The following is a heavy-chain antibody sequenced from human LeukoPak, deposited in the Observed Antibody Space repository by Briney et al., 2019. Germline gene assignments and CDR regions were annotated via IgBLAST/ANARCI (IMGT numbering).Heavy chain of an antibody. CDR3: ARGREDYYDSSGYPPPFDY. CDR1: GFTFSSYW. CDR2: INSDGSST. V-gene: IGHV3-74*01. D-gene: IGHD3-22*01. J-gene: IGHJ4*02. Sequence: GGSLRLSCGASGFTFSSYWMHWVRQAPGKGLVWVSLINSDGSSTRYADSVKGRFTISRDNAKNTLYLQMNSLRAEDTAVYYCARGREDYYDSSGYPPPFDYWGQGTLVTVSS.